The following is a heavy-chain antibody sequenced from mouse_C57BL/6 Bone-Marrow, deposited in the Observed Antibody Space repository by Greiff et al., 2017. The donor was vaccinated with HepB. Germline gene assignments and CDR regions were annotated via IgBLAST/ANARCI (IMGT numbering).Heavy chain of an antibody. CDR3: ARSLYYGSSDWYFDV. J-gene: IGHJ1*03. CDR1: EYEFPSHD. Sequence: EVMLVESGGGLVQPGESLKLSCESNEYEFPSHDMSWVRKTPEKRLELVAAINSDGGSTYYPDTMERRFIISRDNTKKTLYLQMSSLRSEDTALYYCARSLYYGSSDWYFDVWGTGTTVTVSS. CDR2: INSDGGST. V-gene: IGHV5-2*03. D-gene: IGHD1-1*01.